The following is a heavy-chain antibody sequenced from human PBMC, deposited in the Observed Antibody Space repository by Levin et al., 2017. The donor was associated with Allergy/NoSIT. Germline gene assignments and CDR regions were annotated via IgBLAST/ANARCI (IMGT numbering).Heavy chain of an antibody. CDR2: ISSSSSYT. Sequence: GESLKISCAASGFTFSDDYMSWIRQAPGKGLEWVSYISSSSSYTKYADSVKGRFTISRDNAKNSLYLQMNRLRAEDTAVYYCARDRGIHWFGGYYMDVWGKGTTVTVS. CDR1: GFTFSDDY. J-gene: IGHJ6*03. V-gene: IGHV3-11*05. CDR3: ARDRGIHWFGGYYMDV. D-gene: IGHD3-10*01.